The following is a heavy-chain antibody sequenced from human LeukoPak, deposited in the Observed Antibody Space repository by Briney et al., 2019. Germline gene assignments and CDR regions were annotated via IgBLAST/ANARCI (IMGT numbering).Heavy chain of an antibody. CDR3: ARMIPYDYLFDY. CDR1: GDSISGFY. Sequence: SETLSLTCSVSGDSISGFYWNWIRQSPEKGLEWIAVTHYSGTTNYNPSLKSRVTISVDTSKNQFSLKLSSVTAADTAVYYCARMIPYDYLFDYWGQGTLVTVSS. D-gene: IGHD5-12*01. V-gene: IGHV4-59*08. CDR2: THYSGTT. J-gene: IGHJ4*02.